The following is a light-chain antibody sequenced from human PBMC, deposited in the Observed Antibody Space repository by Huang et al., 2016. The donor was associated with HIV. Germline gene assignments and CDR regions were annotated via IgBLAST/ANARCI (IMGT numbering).Light chain of an antibody. J-gene: IGKJ4*01. Sequence: DIVMTQTQLSSPVTLGQPASIPCRYSRSLVHSDGNTYLSVIQQRPGQPPRPLIYKVSKRFSGVPDRFSGSGAGSDFTLEISRVEAEDVGIYYCMQATQFPLTFGGGTKVEVK. CDR1: RSLVHSDGNTY. V-gene: IGKV2-24*01. CDR3: MQATQFPLT. CDR2: KVS.